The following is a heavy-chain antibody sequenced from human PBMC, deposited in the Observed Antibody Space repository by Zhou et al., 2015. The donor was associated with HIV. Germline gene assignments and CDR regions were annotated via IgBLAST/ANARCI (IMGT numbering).Heavy chain of an antibody. D-gene: IGHD3-22*01. CDR2: IIPMFGTP. CDR3: ARVYYYYDSSGHDAFDI. J-gene: IGHJ3*02. Sequence: QLQLVQSGAEVKKPGSSVRVSCKASGGTLSSYATTWVRQAPGQGLEWMGGIIPMFGTPNYAQKFQGRVTITADESTSTAYMELSSLRSEDTAVYYCARVYYYYDSSGHDAFDIWGQGTMVTVSS. V-gene: IGHV1-69*01. CDR1: GGTLSSYA.